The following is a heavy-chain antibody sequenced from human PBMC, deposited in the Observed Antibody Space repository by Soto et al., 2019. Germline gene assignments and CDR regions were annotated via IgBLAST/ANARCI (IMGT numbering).Heavy chain of an antibody. CDR1: GFTFSDYY. CDR3: ARVRKGRAYVFDS. V-gene: IGHV3-11*05. CDR2: ISITSSHT. J-gene: IGHJ4*02. D-gene: IGHD1-26*01. Sequence: QVQLVESGGGLVKPGGSLRLSCAASGFTFSDYYMTWIRQAPGKGLEWVSYISITSSHTDYADSVKGRFTISRDNAKNSVYLQMNSLRAEDTAVYYCARVRKGRAYVFDSWGQGILVTVSS.